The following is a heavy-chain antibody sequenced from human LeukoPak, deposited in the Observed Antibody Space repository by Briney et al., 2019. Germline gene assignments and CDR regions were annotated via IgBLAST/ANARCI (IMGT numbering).Heavy chain of an antibody. J-gene: IGHJ6*02. V-gene: IGHV1-69*13. D-gene: IGHD2-15*01. Sequence: SVKVSCKASGGTFSSYAISWVRQAPGQGLEWMGGIIPIFGTANYAQKFQGRVTITADESTSTAYMELSSLRSEDTAVYYCARRLEGVVAAKSQFDYYYYGMDVRGQGTTVTVSS. CDR2: IIPIFGTA. CDR1: GGTFSSYA. CDR3: ARRLEGVVAAKSQFDYYYYGMDV.